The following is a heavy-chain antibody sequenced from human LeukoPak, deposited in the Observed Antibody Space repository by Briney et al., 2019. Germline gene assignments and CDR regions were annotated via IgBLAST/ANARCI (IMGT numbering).Heavy chain of an antibody. J-gene: IGHJ3*02. CDR1: GGSFSGYY. Sequence: SETLSLTCAVYGGSFSGYYRSWIRQPPGKGLEWIGEINHSGSTNYNPSLKSRVTISVDTSKNQFSLKLSSVAAADTAVYYCALSRVAGAFDIWGQGTMVTVSS. CDR2: INHSGST. D-gene: IGHD2-15*01. CDR3: ALSRVAGAFDI. V-gene: IGHV4-34*01.